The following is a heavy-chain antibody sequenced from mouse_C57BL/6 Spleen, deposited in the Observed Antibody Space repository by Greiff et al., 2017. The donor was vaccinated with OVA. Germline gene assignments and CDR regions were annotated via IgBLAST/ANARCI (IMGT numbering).Heavy chain of an antibody. V-gene: IGHV1-69*01. Sequence: QVQLQQPGAELVMPGASVKLSCKASGYTFTSYWMHWVKQRPGQGLEWIGEIDPSDSYTNYNQKFKGKSTLTVDKSSSTAYMQLSSLTSEDSAVYYCARGGWLLDYAMDYWGQGTSVTVSS. CDR3: ARGGWLLDYAMDY. D-gene: IGHD2-3*01. CDR2: IDPSDSYT. J-gene: IGHJ4*01. CDR1: GYTFTSYW.